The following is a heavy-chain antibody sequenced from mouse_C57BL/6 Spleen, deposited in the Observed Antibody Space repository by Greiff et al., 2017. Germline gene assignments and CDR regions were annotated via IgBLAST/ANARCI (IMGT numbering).Heavy chain of an antibody. J-gene: IGHJ2*01. D-gene: IGHD4-1*01. V-gene: IGHV5-6*01. CDR2: MSSGGSYT. Sequence: EVKLVESGGDLVKPGGSLKLSCAASGFTFSSYGMSWVRPTPDNRLEWVATMSSGGSYTYYPDSVKGRFTTSRDNAKNTLFLQMSSLKSEDTAMYYCARQELTGSFDYWGQGTTLTVSS. CDR3: ARQELTGSFDY. CDR1: GFTFSSYG.